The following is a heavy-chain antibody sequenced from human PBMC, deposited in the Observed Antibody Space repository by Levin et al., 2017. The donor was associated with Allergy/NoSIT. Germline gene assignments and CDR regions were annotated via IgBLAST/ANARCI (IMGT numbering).Heavy chain of an antibody. Sequence: GGSLRLSCVVSGFTVSEAWMHWVRQAPGKGLEWVGRVKRTRNGGTTDFSASVKGRFTISRDDSKYMFYLQMNSLKTEDTAVYYCETDDFGGNWGQGTLVTVSS. D-gene: IGHD4-23*01. CDR1: GFTVSEAW. J-gene: IGHJ4*02. CDR2: VKRTRNGGTT. V-gene: IGHV3-15*01. CDR3: ETDDFGGN.